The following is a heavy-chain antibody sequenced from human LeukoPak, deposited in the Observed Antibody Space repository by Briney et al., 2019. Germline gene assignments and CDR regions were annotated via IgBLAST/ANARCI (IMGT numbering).Heavy chain of an antibody. J-gene: IGHJ6*04. D-gene: IGHD3-10*02. CDR2: IQYDGSNK. CDR1: EFTFSNYG. CDR3: AELGITMIGGV. Sequence: GGSLRLSCAASEFTFSNYGIHWVRQAPGKGLEWVAFIQYDGSNKYYADFVKGRFTVSRDNAKNSLYLQMNSLRAEDTAVYYCAELGITMIGGVWGKGTTVTISS. V-gene: IGHV3-30*02.